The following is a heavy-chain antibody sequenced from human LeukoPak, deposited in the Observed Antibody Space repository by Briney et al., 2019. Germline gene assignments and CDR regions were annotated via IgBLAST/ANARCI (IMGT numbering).Heavy chain of an antibody. CDR2: ISNDGRTK. CDR3: AAFGVATRSFDY. V-gene: IGHV3-30*04. J-gene: IGHJ4*02. D-gene: IGHD3-3*01. Sequence: GGSLRLSCAASGFTFSSYAMHWVRQVPGKGLEWVSNISNDGRTKYYADSVKGRFTISRDNSKNTLYLEMNSLRAEDTAVYYCAAFGVATRSFDYWGQGTLVTVSS. CDR1: GFTFSSYA.